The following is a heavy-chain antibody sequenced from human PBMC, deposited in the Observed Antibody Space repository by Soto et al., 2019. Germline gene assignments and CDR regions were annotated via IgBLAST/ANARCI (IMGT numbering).Heavy chain of an antibody. CDR1: GYSFTSYW. D-gene: IGHD6-13*01. J-gene: IGHJ3*02. CDR3: ASVAAAGWGAFDI. Sequence: PGESLKISCQGSGYSFTSYWIGWVRQMPGKGLEWMGIFYPGDSDTRYSPSFQGQVTISADKSISTAYLQWSSLKASDTAMYYCASVAAAGWGAFDIWGQGTMVTVSS. CDR2: FYPGDSDT. V-gene: IGHV5-51*01.